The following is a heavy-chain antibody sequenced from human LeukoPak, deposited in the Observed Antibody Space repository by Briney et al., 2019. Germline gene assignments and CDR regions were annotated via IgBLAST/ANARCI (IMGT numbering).Heavy chain of an antibody. CDR3: ARDPVEPYGDPNWFDP. Sequence: KPSETLSLTCTVAGGSISSYYWSWIRLPAGEGLEWIGRIYTSGSTNYNPSFKSQVTMSVDTSKNQFSLTLSSVTAADTAVYDCARDPVEPYGDPNWFDPWGQGTLVTVSS. D-gene: IGHD4-17*01. V-gene: IGHV4-4*07. CDR1: GGSISSYY. J-gene: IGHJ5*02. CDR2: IYTSGST.